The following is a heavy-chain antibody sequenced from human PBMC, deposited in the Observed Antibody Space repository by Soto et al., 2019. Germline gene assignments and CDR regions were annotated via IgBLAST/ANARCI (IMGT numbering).Heavy chain of an antibody. V-gene: IGHV3-23*01. CDR1: GFTFSNYA. CDR2: ISGRGGNT. CDR3: AKAGCSGGTCYLYYFDY. D-gene: IGHD2-15*01. Sequence: GGSLRLSCAASGFTFSNYAMSWVRQAPGKGLEWVSTISGRGGNTYYADSVKGRFTISRDNSRNTLYPQMDSLRVEDSAVYSCAKAGCSGGTCYLYYFDYWGQRALVTVSS. J-gene: IGHJ4*02.